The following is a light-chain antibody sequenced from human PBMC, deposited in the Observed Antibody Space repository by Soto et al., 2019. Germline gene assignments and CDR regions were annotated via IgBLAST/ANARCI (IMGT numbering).Light chain of an antibody. CDR3: NSYTTSSTYV. J-gene: IGLJ1*01. CDR1: SSDVSSYNR. Sequence: QSVLTQPASVSGSPGQSITISCTGTSSDVSSYNRVSWYQQPPGTAPTLIIYEVRNRPSGVSNRFSGSKSGNTAYLTISGLQAEDEADYFCNSYTTSSTYVFGTGTKVTV. CDR2: EVR. V-gene: IGLV2-14*01.